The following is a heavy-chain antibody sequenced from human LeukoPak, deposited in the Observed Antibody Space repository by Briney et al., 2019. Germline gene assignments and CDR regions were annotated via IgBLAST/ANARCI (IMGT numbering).Heavy chain of an antibody. J-gene: IGHJ4*02. D-gene: IGHD3-3*01. CDR1: GFDFSGNW. V-gene: IGHV3-74*01. CDR2: IKGDGIST. CDR3: AKDHYWSIDY. Sequence: PGGSLRLSCAASGFDFSGNWMHWVRHAPGQGLVWVSRIKGDGISTNYADSVKGRFTISRDIAKNTLYLQMNSLRAEDTGVYYCAKDHYWSIDYWGRGTLVTVSS.